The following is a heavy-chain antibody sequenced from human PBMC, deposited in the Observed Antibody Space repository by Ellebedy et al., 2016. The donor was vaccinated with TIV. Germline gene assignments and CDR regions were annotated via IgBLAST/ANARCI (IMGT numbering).Heavy chain of an antibody. CDR1: GFTFSSYA. D-gene: IGHD6-19*01. Sequence: GESLKISXAASGFTFSSYAMHWVRQAPGKGLEWVAVISYDGSNKYYADSVKGRFTISRDNSKNTLYLQMNSLRAEDTAVYYCAKEDEAGFDYWGQGTLVTVSS. CDR2: ISYDGSNK. J-gene: IGHJ4*02. V-gene: IGHV3-30*04. CDR3: AKEDEAGFDY.